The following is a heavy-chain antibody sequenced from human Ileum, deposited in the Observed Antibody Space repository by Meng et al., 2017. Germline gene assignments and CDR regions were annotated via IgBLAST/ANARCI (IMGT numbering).Heavy chain of an antibody. V-gene: IGHV1-2*06. CDR3: ASHVRGFDIDTVAH. D-gene: IGHD3-9*01. Sequence: SVNVSCKASGDTFSGAYMNWILQAPGQRLEWIGRSYPESGGTIYVKRFQGRVTMTTDTSVTTVYMELSGLTSDDTAIYYCASHVRGFDIDTVAHWGQGTLVTVSS. CDR2: SYPESGGT. CDR1: GDTFSGAY. J-gene: IGHJ4*02.